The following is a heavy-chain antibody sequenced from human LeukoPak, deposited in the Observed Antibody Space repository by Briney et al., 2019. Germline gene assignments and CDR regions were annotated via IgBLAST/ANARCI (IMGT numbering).Heavy chain of an antibody. J-gene: IGHJ6*02. Sequence: GASVKVSCKASGYTFTSYDINWVRQATGQGLEWMGWMNPNSGNTGYAQKFQGRVTVTRNTSISTAYMELSSLRSEDTAVYYCAGGVSSRTIYYYYGMDVWGQGTTVTVSS. V-gene: IGHV1-8*01. CDR2: MNPNSGNT. CDR3: AGGVSSRTIYYYYGMDV. D-gene: IGHD2-2*01. CDR1: GYTFTSYD.